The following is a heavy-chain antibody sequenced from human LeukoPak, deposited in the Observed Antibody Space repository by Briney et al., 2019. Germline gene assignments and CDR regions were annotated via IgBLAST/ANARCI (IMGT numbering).Heavy chain of an antibody. D-gene: IGHD3-16*01. Sequence: HPGGSLRLFCAASGLSFSSFAMSWVRQGPARGLEWVSSIRGNGETIYADSVKGRFTLSSDSSRNTVYFQLNNLRVEDTAIYYCAKASWVSSTDAVRWGQGTLVTVSS. V-gene: IGHV3-23*01. CDR3: AKASWVSSTDAVR. J-gene: IGHJ4*02. CDR1: GLSFSSFA. CDR2: IRGNGET.